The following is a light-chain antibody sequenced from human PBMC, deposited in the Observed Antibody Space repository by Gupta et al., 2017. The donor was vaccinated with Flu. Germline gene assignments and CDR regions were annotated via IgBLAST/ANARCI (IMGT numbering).Light chain of an antibody. CDR2: GGS. J-gene: IGKJ4*02. CDR3: QQSFSSPLT. Sequence: DIQLTQSPSSLSASFGDSVTISCRASQTIDTFLNWYQYKPGEAPKLLIHGGSYLESGVPSRFSGSGAGTEFSLTISSLQPEDFAIYFCQQSFSSPLTFGGGTRV. V-gene: IGKV1-39*01. CDR1: QTIDTF.